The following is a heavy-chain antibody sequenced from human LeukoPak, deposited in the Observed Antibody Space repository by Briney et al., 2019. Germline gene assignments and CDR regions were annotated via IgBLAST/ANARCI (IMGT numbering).Heavy chain of an antibody. D-gene: IGHD6-19*01. J-gene: IGHJ4*02. V-gene: IGHV3-23*01. CDR3: AKDGSSSPYYFDQ. Sequence: AGGSLRLSCAASGFTFSNYAMSWVRQAPGKGLEWVSAISGGGGSTYYADSVKGRFTIARDNSKNRLYLQMNSLRAEDTAVYYCAKDGSSSPYYFDQWGQGTLVTVSS. CDR2: ISGGGGST. CDR1: GFTFSNYA.